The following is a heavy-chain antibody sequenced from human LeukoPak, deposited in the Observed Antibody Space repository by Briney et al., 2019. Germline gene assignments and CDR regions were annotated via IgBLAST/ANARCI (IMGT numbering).Heavy chain of an antibody. D-gene: IGHD6-19*01. J-gene: IGHJ6*03. CDR3: ARAGIAVAGIPVFYYYYMDV. V-gene: IGHV1-2*02. CDR1: GYTFTGYY. Sequence: GASVKVSCKASGYTFTGYYMHWVRQAPGQGLEWMGWINPNSGGTNYAQKFQGRVTTTRDTSISTAYMELSRLRSDVTAVYYCARAGIAVAGIPVFYYYYMDVWGKGTTVTVSS. CDR2: INPNSGGT.